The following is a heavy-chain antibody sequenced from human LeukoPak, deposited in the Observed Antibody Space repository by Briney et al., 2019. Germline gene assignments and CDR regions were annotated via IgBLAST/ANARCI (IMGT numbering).Heavy chain of an antibody. Sequence: SVKLSCKASGGTFSSYAISWVRQAPGQGLEWMGGIIPIFGTANYAQKFQGRVTITADESTSTAYMELSSLRSEDTAVYYCARVHCSSTSCYAGILSWFDPWGQGTLVTVSS. V-gene: IGHV1-69*13. CDR2: IIPIFGTA. CDR3: ARVHCSSTSCYAGILSWFDP. D-gene: IGHD2-2*01. CDR1: GGTFSSYA. J-gene: IGHJ5*02.